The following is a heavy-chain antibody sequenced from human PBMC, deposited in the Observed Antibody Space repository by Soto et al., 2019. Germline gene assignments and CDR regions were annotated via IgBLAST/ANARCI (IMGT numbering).Heavy chain of an antibody. D-gene: IGHD3-10*01. V-gene: IGHV1-2*02. Sequence: XCFNASLDSVTCCYMHWVRPAPGQGLELMGWINPNSGGTNYEQKFQGRVNMTRDKSISTAYRELSRLRSDDRAVYQRARRVGVEVWGQGTTV. CDR3: ARRVGVEV. CDR2: INPNSGGT. CDR1: LDSVTCCY. J-gene: IGHJ6*01.